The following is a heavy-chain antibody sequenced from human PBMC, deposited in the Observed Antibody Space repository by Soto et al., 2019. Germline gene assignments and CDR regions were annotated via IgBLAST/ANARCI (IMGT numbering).Heavy chain of an antibody. D-gene: IGHD2-8*01. CDR1: GGSFSGYY. J-gene: IGHJ6*02. CDR2: INHSGST. V-gene: IGHV4-34*01. CDR3: ASTYMRYCTNGVCQYYYYGMDV. Sequence: SETLSLTCAVYGGSFSGYYWSWIRQPPGKGLEWIGEINHSGSTNYNPSLKSRVTISVDTSKNQFSLKLSSVTAADTAVYYCASTYMRYCTNGVCQYYYYGMDVWGQGTTVTVSS.